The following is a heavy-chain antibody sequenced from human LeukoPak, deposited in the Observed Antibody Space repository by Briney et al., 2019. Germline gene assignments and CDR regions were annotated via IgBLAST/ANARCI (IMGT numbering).Heavy chain of an antibody. CDR1: GFTFSSYW. CDR2: INSDGSST. Sequence: AGGSLRLSCAASGFTFSSYWMHWVRHAPGKGLVWVSRINSDGSSTSYADSVKGRFTISRDNAKNTLYLQMNSLRAEDTAVYYCAWGDGYTRAEYFQHWGQGTLVTVSS. J-gene: IGHJ1*01. CDR3: AWGDGYTRAEYFQH. D-gene: IGHD5-24*01. V-gene: IGHV3-74*01.